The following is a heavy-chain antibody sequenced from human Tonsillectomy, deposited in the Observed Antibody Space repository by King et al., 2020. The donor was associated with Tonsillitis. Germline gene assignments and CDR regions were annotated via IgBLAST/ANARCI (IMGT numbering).Heavy chain of an antibody. D-gene: IGHD6-13*01. J-gene: IGHJ6*03. V-gene: IGHV3-33*08. Sequence: VQLVESGGGVVQPGRSLRLSCAASGFTFSSYGMHWVRQAPGKGLEWVAVIWYDGSNKYYADSVKGRFTISRDNSKNTLYLQMNSLRAEDTAVYYCAGDSIAAAGTKNYYYYMDVWGKGTTVTVSS. CDR2: IWYDGSNK. CDR3: AGDSIAAAGTKNYYYYMDV. CDR1: GFTFSSYG.